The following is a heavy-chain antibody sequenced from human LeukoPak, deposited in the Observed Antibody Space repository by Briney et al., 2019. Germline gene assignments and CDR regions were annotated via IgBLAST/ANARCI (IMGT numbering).Heavy chain of an antibody. J-gene: IGHJ6*02. CDR1: GFTFSHYG. Sequence: PGGSLRLSCAASGFTFSHYGMHWVRQAPGKGLEWVAVISHDGSNKYYADSVKGRFTISRDNSNNTVYLQMHSLRAEDTAVYYCAKGSGYDPSYYGMDVWGQGTTVTVSS. V-gene: IGHV3-30*18. CDR2: ISHDGSNK. CDR3: AKGSGYDPSYYGMDV. D-gene: IGHD5-12*01.